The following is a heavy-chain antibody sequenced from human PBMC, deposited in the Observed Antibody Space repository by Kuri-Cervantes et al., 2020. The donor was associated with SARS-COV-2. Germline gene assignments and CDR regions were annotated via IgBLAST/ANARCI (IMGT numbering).Heavy chain of an antibody. J-gene: IGHJ4*02. Sequence: SQTLSLTCAVFGASLNTYSWSWIRQPPGKGLEWIGEINHVGSTKYNPSLKSRVIVSVDTSKNQFSLNLTSVTAADTAVYYCARGRHTNTGRPGYFDSWGQGTQVTVSS. V-gene: IGHV4-34*01. CDR1: GASLNTYS. CDR2: INHVGST. D-gene: IGHD2-8*01. CDR3: ARGRHTNTGRPGYFDS.